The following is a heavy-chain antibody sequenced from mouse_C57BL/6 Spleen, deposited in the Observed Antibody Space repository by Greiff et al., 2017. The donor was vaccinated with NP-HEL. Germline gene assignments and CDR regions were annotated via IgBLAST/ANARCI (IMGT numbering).Heavy chain of an antibody. CDR1: GYSFTGYY. J-gene: IGHJ1*03. CDR3: ARKGYSNWYFDV. CDR2: INPSTGGT. V-gene: IGHV1-42*01. D-gene: IGHD2-3*01. Sequence: EVQLQQSGPELVKPGASVKISCKASGYSFTGYYMNWVKQSPEKSLEWIGEINPSTGGTTYNQKFKAKATLTVDKSSSTAYMQLKSLTSEDSAVYYCARKGYSNWYFDVWGTGTTVTVSS.